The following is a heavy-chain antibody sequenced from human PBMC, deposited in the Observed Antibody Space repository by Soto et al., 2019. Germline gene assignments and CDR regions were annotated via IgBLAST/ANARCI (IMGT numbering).Heavy chain of an antibody. D-gene: IGHD2-21*02. J-gene: IGHJ4*02. V-gene: IGHV1-3*04. CDR2: IDTGNGNT. CDR1: GYSFTNYA. CDR3: ARTGGWSYCGGVCYSFEH. Sequence: QVQLVQSGPAEKKPWASVIVSCKASGYSFTNYAIHSVRQAPGQSLEWMGWIDTGNGNTEYSQKFHDRVTIIRDTSANTAYMDLSSLTSGDTAVYYCARTGGWSYCGGVCYSFEHWGQGTPVTVSS.